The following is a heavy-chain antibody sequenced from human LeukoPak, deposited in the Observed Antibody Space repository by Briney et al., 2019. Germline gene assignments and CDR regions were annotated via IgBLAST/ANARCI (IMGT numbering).Heavy chain of an antibody. J-gene: IGHJ6*02. Sequence: ASVKVSCKASGYTFTGYYMHWVRQAPGQGLEWMGWLNPNSGGTNYAQKFQGRVTMTRDTSISTAYMELSRLRSDDTAVYYCARENSSSSHYYYYYGMDVWGQRTTVTVSS. V-gene: IGHV1-2*02. CDR1: GYTFTGYY. CDR2: LNPNSGGT. CDR3: ARENSSSSHYYYYYGMDV. D-gene: IGHD6-6*01.